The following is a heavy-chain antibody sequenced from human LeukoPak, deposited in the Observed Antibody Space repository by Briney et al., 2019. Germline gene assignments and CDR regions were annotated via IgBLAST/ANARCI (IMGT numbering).Heavy chain of an antibody. J-gene: IGHJ4*02. V-gene: IGHV4-34*01. CDR1: GGSFSGYY. Sequence: PSETLSLTCAVYGGSFSGYYWSWIRQPPGKGLECIGEINHSGSTNYNPSLKSRVTISVDTSKNQFSLKLSSVTAADTAVYYCARGCSSTSCPIDYWGQGTLVTVSS. CDR2: INHSGST. D-gene: IGHD2-2*01. CDR3: ARGCSSTSCPIDY.